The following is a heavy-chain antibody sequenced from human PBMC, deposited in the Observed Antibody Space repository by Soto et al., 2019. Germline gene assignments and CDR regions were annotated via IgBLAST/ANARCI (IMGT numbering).Heavy chain of an antibody. V-gene: IGHV3-23*01. CDR1: GFTFSSHA. CDR3: ANIPYYYGSSGSN. J-gene: IGHJ4*02. Sequence: GGSMRLSCAASGFTFSSHAMSWVRQAPGEGLEWVSAISGSGGTTHYADSVKGRFTISRDNSKNTLYLQMNSLRAEDTAVYYCANIPYYYGSSGSNWGQGTLVTVSS. CDR2: ISGSGGTT. D-gene: IGHD3-22*01.